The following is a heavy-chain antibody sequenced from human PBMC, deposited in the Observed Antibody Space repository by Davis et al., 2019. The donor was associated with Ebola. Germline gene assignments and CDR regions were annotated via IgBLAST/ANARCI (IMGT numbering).Heavy chain of an antibody. CDR2: VYSSGST. D-gene: IGHD2-2*01. V-gene: IGHV4-30-4*07. Sequence: MPSETLSLTCAVSGGSISSGGYSWSWIRQPPGKRLEWTGFVYSSGSTYYNPSLESRLTMSVDTSKNQFSLKLRSVTAADTAVYYCARIVVVPAAMIGYYYYYGMDVWGKGTTVTVSS. J-gene: IGHJ6*04. CDR1: GGSISSGGYS. CDR3: ARIVVVPAAMIGYYYYYGMDV.